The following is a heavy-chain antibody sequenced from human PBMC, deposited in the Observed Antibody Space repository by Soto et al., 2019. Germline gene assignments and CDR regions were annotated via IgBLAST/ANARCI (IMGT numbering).Heavy chain of an antibody. V-gene: IGHV1-69*01. Sequence: QVQLVQSGAEVKKPGSSVKVSCKASGGTFSSYAISWVRQAPGQGLEWMGGIIPIFGTANYAQKFQGRVTITADEATSTAYMELSSLRSEDTAVYYWAREGGRTYYYDSSGNPLGYWGQGTLVTVSS. CDR2: IIPIFGTA. J-gene: IGHJ4*02. CDR3: AREGGRTYYYDSSGNPLGY. D-gene: IGHD3-22*01. CDR1: GGTFSSYA.